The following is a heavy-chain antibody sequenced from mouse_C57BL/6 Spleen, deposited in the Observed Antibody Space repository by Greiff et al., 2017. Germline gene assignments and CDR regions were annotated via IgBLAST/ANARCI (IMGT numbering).Heavy chain of an antibody. CDR1: GFTFSNYW. J-gene: IGHJ1*03. CDR2: IRLKSDNYAT. D-gene: IGHD2-1*01. V-gene: IGHV6-3*01. Sequence: EVMLVESGGGLVQPGGSMKLSCVASGFTFSNYWMNWVRQSPEKGLEWVAQIRLKSDNYATHYAESVKGRFTISRDDSKSSVYLQMNNLRAEDTGIYYCIYYGNYPYWYFDVWGTGTTVTVSS. CDR3: IYYGNYPYWYFDV.